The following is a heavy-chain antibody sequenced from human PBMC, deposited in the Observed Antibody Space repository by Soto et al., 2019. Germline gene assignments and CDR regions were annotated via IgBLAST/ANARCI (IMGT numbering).Heavy chain of an antibody. CDR3: ARQAGIAVAGKGTYGMDV. Sequence: GESLKISCQGSGYSFTSYWIGWVRQMPGKGLEWMGIIYPGDSDTRYSPSFQGQVTISADKSISTAYLQWSSLKASDTAMYYCARQAGIAVAGKGTYGMDVWGQGTTVTVSS. J-gene: IGHJ6*02. D-gene: IGHD6-19*01. V-gene: IGHV5-51*01. CDR2: IYPGDSDT. CDR1: GYSFTSYW.